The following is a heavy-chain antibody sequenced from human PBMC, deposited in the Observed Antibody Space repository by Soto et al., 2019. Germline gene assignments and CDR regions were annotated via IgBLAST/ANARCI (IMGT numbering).Heavy chain of an antibody. Sequence: GGSLRLSCAISGFTFTSNAMSWVRQAPGRGLEWVSVICGTGGGTFYSDSVKGRFTTSRDPSKNTLYLQMNSLRAEGTAVYYCAKAIGGSCYSVPDYWGHGTLVTVSS. CDR3: AKAIGGSCYSVPDY. V-gene: IGHV3-23*01. D-gene: IGHD2-15*01. J-gene: IGHJ4*01. CDR2: ICGTGGGT. CDR1: GFTFTSNA.